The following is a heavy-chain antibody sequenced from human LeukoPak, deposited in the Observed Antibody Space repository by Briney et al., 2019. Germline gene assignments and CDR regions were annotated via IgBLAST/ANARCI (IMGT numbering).Heavy chain of an antibody. CDR3: ARFRDCSGGSCYYDAFGI. CDR2: INPNSGGT. D-gene: IGHD2-15*01. J-gene: IGHJ3*02. V-gene: IGHV1-2*02. Sequence: ASVKVSCKASGYTFTGYYMHWVRQAPGQGLEWRGWINPNSGGTNYAQKFQGRVTMTRDTSISTAYMELSRLRSDDTAVYYCARFRDCSGGSCYYDAFGIWGQGTMVTVSS. CDR1: GYTFTGYY.